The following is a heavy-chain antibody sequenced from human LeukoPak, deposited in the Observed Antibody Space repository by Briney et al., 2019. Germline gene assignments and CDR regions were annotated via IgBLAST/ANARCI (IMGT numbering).Heavy chain of an antibody. CDR1: GFTFSNYW. Sequence: GGSLRLSCAASGFTFSNYWMSWVRQAPGKGLERVANIKHDGSEKYYVDSVKGRFTVSRDNAKDSLYLQMNSLRAEDTAVYYCARGVPSGVDYFDYWGQGTLVTVSS. CDR3: ARGVPSGVDYFDY. V-gene: IGHV3-7*01. J-gene: IGHJ4*02. CDR2: IKHDGSEK. D-gene: IGHD3-3*01.